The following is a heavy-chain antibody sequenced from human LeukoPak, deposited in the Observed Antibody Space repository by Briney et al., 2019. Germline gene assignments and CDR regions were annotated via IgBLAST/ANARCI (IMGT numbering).Heavy chain of an antibody. J-gene: IGHJ4*02. CDR3: ARDVCSSTSCSNDY. D-gene: IGHD2-2*01. Sequence: GGSLRLSCAASGFTFSSYSMNWVRQAPGKGLEWVSSISSSSSYIYYADSVKGRFTISRDNAKNSLYLQMNSLRAEDTAVYYCARDVCSSTSCSNDYWGQGTLVTVSS. CDR2: ISSSSSYI. V-gene: IGHV3-21*01. CDR1: GFTFSSYS.